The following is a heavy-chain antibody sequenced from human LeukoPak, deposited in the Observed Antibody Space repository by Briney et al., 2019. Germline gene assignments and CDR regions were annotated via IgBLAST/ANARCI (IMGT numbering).Heavy chain of an antibody. CDR3: ARNRHYGSGSYHMDV. J-gene: IGHJ6*03. CDR2: IIPIFGIA. V-gene: IGHV1-69*10. CDR1: GGTFSSNA. D-gene: IGHD3-10*01. Sequence: SVKVSCKASGGTFSSNAISWVRQAPGQGLEWMGGIIPIFGIANYAQKFQDRVTITADKSTSTAYMELRSLRSDDTAVYYCARNRHYGSGSYHMDVWGKGTTVTISS.